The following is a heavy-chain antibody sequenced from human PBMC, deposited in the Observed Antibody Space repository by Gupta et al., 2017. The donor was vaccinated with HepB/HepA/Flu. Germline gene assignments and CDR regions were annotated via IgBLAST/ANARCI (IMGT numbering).Heavy chain of an antibody. CDR1: EFTVSIKS. CDR3: TASAAEGDYEPGF. Sequence: EVQLVESGGDLIQPGGSLRLSCAASEFTVSIKSMTWVRQAPGKGLEWVSVFNTLGETYYADSVKGRFTISRDDSKNTVDLQMTSLRTDDTAVYFCTASAAEGDYEPGFWGQGTLVTVSS. CDR2: FNTLGET. D-gene: IGHD4-17*01. J-gene: IGHJ4*02. V-gene: IGHV3-53*01.